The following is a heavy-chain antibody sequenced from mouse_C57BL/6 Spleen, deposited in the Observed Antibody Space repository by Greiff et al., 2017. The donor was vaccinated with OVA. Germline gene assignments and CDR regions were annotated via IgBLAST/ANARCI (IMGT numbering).Heavy chain of an antibody. CDR3: AREGATGSAWFAY. Sequence: QVQLQQSGTELVKPGASVKLSCKASGYTFTSYWMHWVKQRPGQGLEWIGNINPSNGGTNYNEKFKSKATLTVDKSSSTAYMQLSSLTSEDSAVYYCAREGATGSAWFAYWGQGTLVTVSA. CDR2: INPSNGGT. CDR1: GYTFTSYW. J-gene: IGHJ3*01. D-gene: IGHD4-1*02. V-gene: IGHV1-53*01.